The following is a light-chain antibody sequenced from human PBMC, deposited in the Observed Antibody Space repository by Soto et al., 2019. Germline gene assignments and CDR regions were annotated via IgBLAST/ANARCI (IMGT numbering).Light chain of an antibody. CDR1: QGIRYD. Sequence: AIQMTQSPSSLSASVGDRVTITCRASQGIRYDLGWYQQRPGEAPKLLIYGTSNLQSEVPSTFSGSGSGTDFTLTISSLQPEDFATYYCLQDYTYPRTFGQGTKVQIK. V-gene: IGKV1-6*01. J-gene: IGKJ1*01. CDR2: GTS. CDR3: LQDYTYPRT.